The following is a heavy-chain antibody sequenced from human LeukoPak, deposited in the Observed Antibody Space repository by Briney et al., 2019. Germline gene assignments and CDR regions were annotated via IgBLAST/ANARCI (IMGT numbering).Heavy chain of an antibody. J-gene: IGHJ3*02. CDR3: ARGLLLWFGESSEAFDI. Sequence: GGSLRLSCAASGFTFSSYEMNWVRQAPGKGLEWVSYISSSGSTIYYADSVKRRFTISRDNAKNSLYLQMNSLRAEDTAVYYCARGLLLWFGESSEAFDIWGQGTMVTVSS. D-gene: IGHD3-10*01. V-gene: IGHV3-48*03. CDR1: GFTFSSYE. CDR2: ISSSGSTI.